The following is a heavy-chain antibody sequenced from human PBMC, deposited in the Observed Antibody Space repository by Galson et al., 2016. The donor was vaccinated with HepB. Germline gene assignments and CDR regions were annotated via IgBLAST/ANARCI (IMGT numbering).Heavy chain of an antibody. CDR1: GFTFSGDW. V-gene: IGHV3-74*01. CDR3: ATIFGIRDI. Sequence: SLRLSCAVSGFTFSGDWMHWVRQAPGKGLVWVSGINNDGSGTFHADSVKGRFTISRDNAKNTLFLQMSSLRAEDSAVYYCATIFGIRDIWGQGTLVTVSS. CDR2: INNDGSGT. J-gene: IGHJ4*02. D-gene: IGHD3-3*02.